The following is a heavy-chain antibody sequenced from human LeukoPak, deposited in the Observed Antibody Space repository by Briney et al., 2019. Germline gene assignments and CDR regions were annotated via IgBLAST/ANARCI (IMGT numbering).Heavy chain of an antibody. V-gene: IGHV4-59*12. CDR3: ARDAGYSSSWYVPRGWFDP. D-gene: IGHD6-13*01. CDR1: GGSISSYY. J-gene: IGHJ5*02. CDR2: VYYSGST. Sequence: SETLSLTCTVSGGSISSYYWSWIRQPPGKGLEWIGYVYYSGSTNYNPSLKSRGTISVDTSKNHFSLKLSSVTAADTAVYYCARDAGYSSSWYVPRGWFDPWGQGTLVTVSS.